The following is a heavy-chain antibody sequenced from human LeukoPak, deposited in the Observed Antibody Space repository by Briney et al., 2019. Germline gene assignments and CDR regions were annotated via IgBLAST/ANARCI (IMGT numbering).Heavy chain of an antibody. Sequence: GESLKISCQGYGHTFTSYWIGWVRQMPGKGLEWMGVIYPGDSDTRYSPSFQGQVTISVDKSITTAYLQWSSLQASDSAVYYCARLGHDFWSGPSEGPWGQGTLVTVSS. V-gene: IGHV5-51*01. CDR2: IYPGDSDT. CDR1: GHTFTSYW. CDR3: ARLGHDFWSGPSEGP. D-gene: IGHD3-3*01. J-gene: IGHJ4*02.